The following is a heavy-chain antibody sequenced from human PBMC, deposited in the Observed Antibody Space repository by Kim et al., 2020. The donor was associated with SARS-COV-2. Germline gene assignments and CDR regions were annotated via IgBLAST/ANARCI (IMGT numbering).Heavy chain of an antibody. V-gene: IGHV4-31*02. CDR3: ARGDTIFGVVINAFDI. Sequence: SLKSRGTLAVDTSKNQFSLKLSSVTAADTAVYYCARGDTIFGVVINAFDIWGQGTMVTVSS. D-gene: IGHD3-3*01. J-gene: IGHJ3*02.